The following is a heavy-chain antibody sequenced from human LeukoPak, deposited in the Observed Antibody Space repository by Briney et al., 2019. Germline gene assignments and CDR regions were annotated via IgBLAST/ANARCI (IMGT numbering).Heavy chain of an antibody. V-gene: IGHV3-30*18. Sequence: GGSLRLSCAASGFTFSSYGMHWVRQAPGKGLKWVAVISYDGSNKYYADSVKGRFTISRDNSKNTLYLQMSSLRAEDTAVYYCAKDSSGYSSGWYNYWGQGTLVTVSS. CDR3: AKDSSGYSSGWYNY. J-gene: IGHJ4*02. D-gene: IGHD6-19*01. CDR2: ISYDGSNK. CDR1: GFTFSSYG.